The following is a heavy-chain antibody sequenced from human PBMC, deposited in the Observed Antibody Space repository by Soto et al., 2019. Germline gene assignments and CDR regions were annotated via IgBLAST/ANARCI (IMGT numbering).Heavy chain of an antibody. V-gene: IGHV1-69*13. Sequence: ASVKVSCKASGGTVSSYAITWVRQAPGKGLEWMGVFIPIFVSAHYAPKFQGRITITADESTSTAYTELSGLTSEDTAIHYCARDVSSDTTGFRGYDLWGQGTQATVSS. CDR1: GGTVSSYA. D-gene: IGHD3-10*01. CDR2: FIPIFVSA. CDR3: ARDVSSDTTGFRGYDL. J-gene: IGHJ4*02.